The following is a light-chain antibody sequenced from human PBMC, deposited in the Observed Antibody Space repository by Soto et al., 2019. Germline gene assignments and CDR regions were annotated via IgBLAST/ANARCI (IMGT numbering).Light chain of an antibody. J-gene: IGLJ1*01. Sequence: QAVVTQPPSASGTPGQRVTISCSGSSSNIGSNYVYWYQQLPGTDPKLLIYRNNQRPSGVPDRFSGSKSGTSASLAISGLRSEDEADYYCAAWDDSLSGYYVFGTGTKLTVL. CDR1: SSNIGSNY. CDR2: RNN. CDR3: AAWDDSLSGYYV. V-gene: IGLV1-47*01.